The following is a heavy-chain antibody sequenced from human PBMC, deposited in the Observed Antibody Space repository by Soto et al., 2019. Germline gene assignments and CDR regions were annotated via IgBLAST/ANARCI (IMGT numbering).Heavy chain of an antibody. CDR2: ISYDGSNK. Sequence: GGSLRLSCAASGFTFSSYAMHWVRQAPGKGLEWVAVISYDGSNKYYADSVKGRFTISRDNSKNTLYLQMNSLRAEDTAVYYCARGEVAGYYGSGSPPRAFDIWGQGTMVTVSS. D-gene: IGHD3-10*01. J-gene: IGHJ3*02. V-gene: IGHV3-30-3*01. CDR1: GFTFSSYA. CDR3: ARGEVAGYYGSGSPPRAFDI.